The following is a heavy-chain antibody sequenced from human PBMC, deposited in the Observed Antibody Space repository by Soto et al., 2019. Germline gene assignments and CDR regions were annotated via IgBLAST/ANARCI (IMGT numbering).Heavy chain of an antibody. J-gene: IGHJ4*02. CDR1: GFTFSSYG. CDR2: IWYDGSNK. CDR3: ATVAETNFDY. D-gene: IGHD6-19*01. V-gene: IGHV3-33*01. Sequence: QVQLVESGGGVVQPGRSLRLSCAASGFTFSSYGMHWVRQAPGKGLEWVAGIWYDGSNKYYADSVKGRFTISRDNSKNTRYLQMNSLRAEDTAVYYCATVAETNFDYWGQGTLVTVSS.